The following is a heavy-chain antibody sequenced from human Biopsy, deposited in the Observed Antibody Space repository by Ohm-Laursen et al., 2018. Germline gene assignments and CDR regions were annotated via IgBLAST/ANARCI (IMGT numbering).Heavy chain of an antibody. D-gene: IGHD6-19*01. CDR1: GFGMYA. CDR3: AKDGGQWLGGAFDI. CDR2: IAYDGSNK. J-gene: IGHJ3*02. V-gene: IGHV3-30*18. Sequence: LSLTCAVSGFGMYAMHWVRQPPGKGLEWLAVIAYDGSNKYYAESVKGRFTISRDRSRDTVHLQMNSLRYEGTALYYCAKDGGQWLGGAFDIWGHGTMVSVSS.